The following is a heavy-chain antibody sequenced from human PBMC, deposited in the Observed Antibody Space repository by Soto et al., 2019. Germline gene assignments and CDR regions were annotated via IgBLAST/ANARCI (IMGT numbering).Heavy chain of an antibody. D-gene: IGHD3-3*01. CDR2: INHSGST. CDR1: GGSFSGYY. V-gene: IGHV4-34*01. CDR3: AAAITIFGVVTPYYYYGMDV. J-gene: IGHJ6*02. Sequence: SETLSLTXAVYGGSFSGYYWSWIRQPPGKGLEWIGEINHSGSTNYNPSLKSRVTISVDTSKNQFSLKLSSVTAADTAVYYCAAAITIFGVVTPYYYYGMDVWGQGTTVTVSS.